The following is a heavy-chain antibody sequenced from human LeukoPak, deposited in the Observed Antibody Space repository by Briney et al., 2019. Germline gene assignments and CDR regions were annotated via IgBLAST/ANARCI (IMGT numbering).Heavy chain of an antibody. D-gene: IGHD1-26*01. CDR2: ISYDGSNK. Sequence: GRSLRLSCAASGFTFSSYDMHWVRQAPGKGLEWVAVISYDGSNKYYADSVKGRSAISRDNSKNTVYLQMNSLRVEDTAVYYCARATTPFADYWGQGTLVTVSS. CDR3: ARATTPFADY. J-gene: IGHJ4*02. CDR1: GFTFSSYD. V-gene: IGHV3-30*09.